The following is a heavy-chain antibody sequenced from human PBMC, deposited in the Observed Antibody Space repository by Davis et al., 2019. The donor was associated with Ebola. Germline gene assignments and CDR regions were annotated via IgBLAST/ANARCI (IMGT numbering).Heavy chain of an antibody. V-gene: IGHV4-59*01. J-gene: IGHJ4*02. CDR1: GGSISSYC. CDR2: MCYSRNT. CDR3: LGGHYGEPFDY. D-gene: IGHD3-16*01. Sequence: PSETLSLTCSVSGGSISSYCWTWIRQPPGQGLEWIGNMCYSRNTEYNPSLKSRVTVAVDTSKNQFSLKMSSVTAADTAVYFCLGGHYGEPFDYWGQGTLVTVSS.